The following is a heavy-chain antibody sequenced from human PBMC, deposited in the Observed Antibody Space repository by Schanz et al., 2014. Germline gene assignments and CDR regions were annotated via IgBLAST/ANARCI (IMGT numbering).Heavy chain of an antibody. J-gene: IGHJ4*02. CDR2: IKSKTDGGTR. V-gene: IGHV3-15*01. D-gene: IGHD3-10*01. CDR1: GFAFSSYG. Sequence: EVQLLESGGGLVQPGGSLRLSCLASGFAFSSYGMNWLRQAPGKGLEWLGRIKSKTDGGTRDYAAPVKGRFTISTDDSKNTVYLQMNSLQTEDTAVYYCTADLWFGAVWGVWWGQGTLVTVSS. CDR3: TADLWFGAVWGVW.